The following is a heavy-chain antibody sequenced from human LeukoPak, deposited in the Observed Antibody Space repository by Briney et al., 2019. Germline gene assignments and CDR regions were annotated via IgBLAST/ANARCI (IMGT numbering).Heavy chain of an antibody. CDR1: GGSISSYY. D-gene: IGHD5-24*01. V-gene: IGHV4-59*08. Sequence: PSETLSLTCTVSGGSISSYYWSWIRQPPGKGLEWIGYIYYSGSTNYNPSLKSRVTISVDTSKNQFSLKLSSVTAADTAVYYCARLYGYSFAVSRKYFDYWGQGTLVTVPS. CDR2: IYYSGST. CDR3: ARLYGYSFAVSRKYFDY. J-gene: IGHJ4*02.